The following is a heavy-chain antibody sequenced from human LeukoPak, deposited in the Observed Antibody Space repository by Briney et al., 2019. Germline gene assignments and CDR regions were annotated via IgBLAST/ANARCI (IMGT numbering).Heavy chain of an antibody. V-gene: IGHV1-2*02. J-gene: IGHJ4*02. D-gene: IGHD1-7*01. CDR1: GYTFTGYY. CDR3: ARSPPQRMELRYDY. CDR2: INPNSGGT. Sequence: ASVKVSCKASGYTFTGYYMHWVRQAPGQGLEWMGWINPNSGGTNYAQKFQGRVTMTRDPSISTAYMELSRLRSDDTAVYYCARSPPQRMELRYDYWGQGTLVTVSS.